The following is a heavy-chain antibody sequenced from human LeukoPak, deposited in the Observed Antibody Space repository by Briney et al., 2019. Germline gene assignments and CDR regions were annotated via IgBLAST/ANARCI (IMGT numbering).Heavy chain of an antibody. CDR1: GGSISGGGYY. V-gene: IGHV4-31*03. CDR2: IYYSGST. J-gene: IGHJ5*02. CDR3: ARDSSEYSSSFGWFDP. D-gene: IGHD6-6*01. Sequence: SQTLSLTCTVSGGSISGGGYYWSWIRQHPGKGLEWIGYIYYSGSTYYNPSLKSRVTISVDTSKNQFSLKLSSVTAADTAVYYCARDSSEYSSSFGWFDPWGQGTLVTVSS.